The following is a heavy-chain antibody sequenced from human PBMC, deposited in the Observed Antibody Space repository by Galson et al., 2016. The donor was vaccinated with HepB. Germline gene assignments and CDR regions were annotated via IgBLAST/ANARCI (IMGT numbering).Heavy chain of an antibody. J-gene: IGHJ4*02. CDR2: ISGNGATT. Sequence: SLRLSCAASGFTFSTYAMSWVRQAPGKGLEWVSGISGNGATTDYADSVKGRFTISRDNSKNTLYLQMSSLRAEDTAVYYCAKDIDFWSGPAYDHWGRGTLVSVSS. CDR1: GFTFSTYA. D-gene: IGHD3-3*01. V-gene: IGHV3-23*01. CDR3: AKDIDFWSGPAYDH.